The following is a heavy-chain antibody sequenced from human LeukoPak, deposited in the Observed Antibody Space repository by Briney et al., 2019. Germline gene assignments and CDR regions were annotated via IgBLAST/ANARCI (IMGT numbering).Heavy chain of an antibody. Sequence: ASVKVSCKASGYTFTGYYIHWVRQAPGQGLEWMGWINPNSGGINYAQKFQGRVTLTRDTSISTASMELSRLRSDDTAVSYCARGYCSSTSCLGGYWGQGTLVTVSS. CDR1: GYTFTGYY. J-gene: IGHJ4*02. CDR3: ARGYCSSTSCLGGY. CDR2: INPNSGGI. V-gene: IGHV1-2*02. D-gene: IGHD2-2*01.